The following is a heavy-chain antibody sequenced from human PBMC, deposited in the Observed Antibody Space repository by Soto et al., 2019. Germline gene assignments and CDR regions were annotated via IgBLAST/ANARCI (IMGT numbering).Heavy chain of an antibody. D-gene: IGHD1-1*01. CDR2: IYYSGSA. J-gene: IGHJ4*02. CDR3: ARHVGYHFDY. CDR1: GGSISSSSYY. Sequence: SETLSLTCTVSGGSISSSSYYWGWIRQPPGKGLEWIGSIYYSGSAYYNPYHKTRHTISVDSTKNPFSLKLGSVTAADTAVYYCARHVGYHFDYWGQGTLVTVSS. V-gene: IGHV4-39*01.